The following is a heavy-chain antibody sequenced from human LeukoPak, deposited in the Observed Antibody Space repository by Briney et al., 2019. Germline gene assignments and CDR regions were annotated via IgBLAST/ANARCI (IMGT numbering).Heavy chain of an antibody. CDR2: ISHSGST. Sequence: KPSETLSLTCAVYGESFRAYYWTWLRQPPGKGLEWIGEISHSGSTNYNPSLKSRVTISLDMSKNQVSLKLNSVTAADTAVYYCATDTWGVTSRSHYWGQGTLVTVSS. D-gene: IGHD2-8*02. CDR3: ATDTWGVTSRSHY. J-gene: IGHJ4*02. CDR1: GESFRAYY. V-gene: IGHV4-34*01.